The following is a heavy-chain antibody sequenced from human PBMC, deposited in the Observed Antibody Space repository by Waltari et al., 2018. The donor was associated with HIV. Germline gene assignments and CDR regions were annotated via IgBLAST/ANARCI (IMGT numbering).Heavy chain of an antibody. Sequence: QLQLQESGPGLVKSSETLSLTCTVSGGSMTSSSYYWGWIRQPPGKGLEWIGSMSYSGRTYHNPSLRSRLTISVETSKNQFSLKLTSVTAADTAVYYCARSFSGYSNYFDPWGQGTLVTVSS. J-gene: IGHJ5*02. V-gene: IGHV4-39*01. D-gene: IGHD4-4*01. CDR1: GGSMTSSSYY. CDR2: MSYSGRT. CDR3: ARSFSGYSNYFDP.